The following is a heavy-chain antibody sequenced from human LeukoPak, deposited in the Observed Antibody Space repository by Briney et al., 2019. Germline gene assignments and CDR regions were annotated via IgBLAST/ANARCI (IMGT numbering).Heavy chain of an antibody. Sequence: GGSLRLSCAASGFTFSSYSMNWVRQAPGEGLEWVSSISSSSSYIYYADSVKGRFTISRDNAKNSLYLQMNSLRAEDTAVYYCARVDRSIANNRYYFDYWGQGTLVTVSS. V-gene: IGHV3-21*01. J-gene: IGHJ4*02. CDR2: ISSSSSYI. D-gene: IGHD6-6*01. CDR1: GFTFSSYS. CDR3: ARVDRSIANNRYYFDY.